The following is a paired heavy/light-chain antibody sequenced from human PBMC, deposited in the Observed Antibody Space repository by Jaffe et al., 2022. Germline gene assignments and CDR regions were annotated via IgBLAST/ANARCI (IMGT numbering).Light chain of an antibody. CDR3: QQYDNVPPT. Sequence: DVLLAQSPSSLSASVGDRVTITCQANPDVNDYLNWYQHKPGKAPKLLIYDASNLEAGVPSRFSGSGSGTHFTLTIGSLQPEDIATYYCQQYDNVPPTFGGGTKIEIK. CDR1: PDVNDY. J-gene: IGKJ4*01. V-gene: IGKV1-33*01. CDR2: DAS.
Heavy chain of an antibody. J-gene: IGHJ4*02. D-gene: IGHD3-3*01. Sequence: QIQLLQSGAEVKKPGSSVKVSCKASTETFSNYVLNWMRQIPGQGLEWMGGILPIFRRPLYAERFEDRVKITADESTTTFYMELSSLKSEDTAVYFCARHLHHDSSSDYYRGGHFDSWGQGTLVTVSS. CDR1: TETFSNYV. CDR3: ARHLHHDSSSDYYRGGHFDS. V-gene: IGHV1-69*01. CDR2: ILPIFRRP.